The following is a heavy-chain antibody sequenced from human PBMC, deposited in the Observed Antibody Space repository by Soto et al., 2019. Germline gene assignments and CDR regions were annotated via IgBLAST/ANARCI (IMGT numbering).Heavy chain of an antibody. CDR3: ARGSSSWYGAFDI. CDR2: IWYDGSNK. D-gene: IGHD6-13*01. Sequence: QVQLVESGGGVVQPGRSLRLSCAASGFTFSGYGMHWVRQAPGKGLEWVAVIWYDGSNKYYADSVKGRFTISRDNSKNTLYLQMNSLRAEDTAVYYCARGSSSWYGAFDIWGQGTMVTVSS. V-gene: IGHV3-33*01. J-gene: IGHJ3*02. CDR1: GFTFSGYG.